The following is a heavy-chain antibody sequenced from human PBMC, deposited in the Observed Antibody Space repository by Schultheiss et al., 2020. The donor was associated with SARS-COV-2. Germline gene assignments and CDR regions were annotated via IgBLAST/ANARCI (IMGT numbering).Heavy chain of an antibody. CDR3: ARTRGDSSSWYLDY. Sequence: SETLSLTCAVYGGSFSGYYWSWIRQHPGKGLEWIGYIYYSGSTYYNPSLKSRVTISVDTSKNQFSLKLSSVTAADTAVYYCARTRGDSSSWYLDYWGQGTLVTVSS. V-gene: IGHV4-31*11. J-gene: IGHJ4*02. CDR2: IYYSGST. CDR1: GGSFSGYY. D-gene: IGHD6-13*01.